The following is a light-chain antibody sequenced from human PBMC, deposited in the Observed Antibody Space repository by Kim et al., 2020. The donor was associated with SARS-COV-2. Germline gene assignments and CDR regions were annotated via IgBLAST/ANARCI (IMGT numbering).Light chain of an antibody. CDR2: AAS. CDR3: QQANSSPLR. V-gene: IGKV1-12*01. J-gene: IGKJ5*01. CDR1: QNINTW. Sequence: ASVGDTVTISFRATQNINTWLAWYQQKPGTAPKLLIYAASTLESGVPSRFSGSGSGTNFTLTIRSLQPEDFASYYCQQANSSPLRFGQGTRLEIK.